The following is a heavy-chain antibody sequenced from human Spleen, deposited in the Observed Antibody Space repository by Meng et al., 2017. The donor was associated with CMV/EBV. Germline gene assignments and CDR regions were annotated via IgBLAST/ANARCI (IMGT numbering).Heavy chain of an antibody. V-gene: IGHV1-2*02. Sequence: ASVKVSCKASGYTFTGYYMHWVRQAPGQGLEWMGWINPNSGGTNYAQKFQGRVTMTRDTSISTAYMELSRLRSDDTAAYYCAIRAGCSSTSCYGYYYYGMDVWGQGTTVTVSS. CDR1: GYTFTGYY. J-gene: IGHJ6*02. CDR2: INPNSGGT. D-gene: IGHD2-2*01. CDR3: AIRAGCSSTSCYGYYYYGMDV.